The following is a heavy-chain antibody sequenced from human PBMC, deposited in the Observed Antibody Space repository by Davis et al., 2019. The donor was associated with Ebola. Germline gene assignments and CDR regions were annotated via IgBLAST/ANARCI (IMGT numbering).Heavy chain of an antibody. CDR3: ARDHEHSYGRRFDP. J-gene: IGHJ5*02. Sequence: PSETLSLTCTVSGGSISGYQWAWIRQPPGKGLEYVGHIFNSGTAIYNSALKSRVTLLVDTSKNQFSLEMSSVTAADTAVYYCARDHEHSYGRRFDPWGQGIQVTVSS. D-gene: IGHD5-18*01. CDR1: GGSISGYQ. V-gene: IGHV4-59*01. CDR2: IFNSGTA.